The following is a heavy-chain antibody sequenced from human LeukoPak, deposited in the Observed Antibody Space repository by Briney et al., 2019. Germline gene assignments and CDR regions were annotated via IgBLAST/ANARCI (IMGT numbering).Heavy chain of an antibody. CDR1: GFTFDDYC. CDR3: ARAPYYYDSSGYSPSDY. Sequence: GGSLRLSCAASGFTFDDYCMSWVRQAPGKGLEWVSGINWNGGSAGYADSVKGRFTISRDNAKNSLYLQMNSLRAEDTALYYCARAPYYYDSSGYSPSDYWGQGTLVTVSS. CDR2: INWNGGSA. D-gene: IGHD3-22*01. V-gene: IGHV3-20*04. J-gene: IGHJ4*02.